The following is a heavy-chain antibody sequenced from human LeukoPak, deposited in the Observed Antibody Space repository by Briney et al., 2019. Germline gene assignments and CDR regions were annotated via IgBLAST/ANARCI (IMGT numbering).Heavy chain of an antibody. Sequence: SETLSLTCTVSGGSISSGTYYWSWIRQPAGKGLKWIGRIYTSGSTNYNPSLKSRVTISVDTSKNQFSLRLSSVTAADTAVYYCARDPVVVAANLYNWFDPWGQGTLVTVSS. CDR1: GGSISSGTYY. CDR2: IYTSGST. J-gene: IGHJ5*02. V-gene: IGHV4-61*02. D-gene: IGHD2-15*01. CDR3: ARDPVVVAANLYNWFDP.